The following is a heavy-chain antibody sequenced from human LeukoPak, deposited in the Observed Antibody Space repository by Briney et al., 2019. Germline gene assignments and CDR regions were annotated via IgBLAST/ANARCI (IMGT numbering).Heavy chain of an antibody. J-gene: IGHJ5*02. Sequence: SETLSLTCAVYGGSFSGYYWSWIRQTPGKGLEWIGEINHSGSTNYNPSLKSRVTISVDTSKNQFSLKLSSVTAADTAVYYCARGFPIVVVPAGFDPWGQGTLVTVSS. D-gene: IGHD2-2*01. CDR2: INHSGST. CDR3: ARGFPIVVVPAGFDP. CDR1: GGSFSGYY. V-gene: IGHV4-34*01.